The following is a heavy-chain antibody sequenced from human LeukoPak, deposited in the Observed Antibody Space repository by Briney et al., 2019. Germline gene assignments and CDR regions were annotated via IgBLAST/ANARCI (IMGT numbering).Heavy chain of an antibody. J-gene: IGHJ4*02. Sequence: PGGSLRLSCEGSAFIFSGHWMNWVRQTPGKGLEWVASIKEDGSVRQYVDSVKGRFSISRDNTKGSLFLQLNSLRAEDTAVYYCASGGQWLADWGQGTLVTVSS. CDR2: IKEDGSVR. CDR3: ASGGQWLAD. CDR1: AFIFSGHW. D-gene: IGHD6-19*01. V-gene: IGHV3-7*03.